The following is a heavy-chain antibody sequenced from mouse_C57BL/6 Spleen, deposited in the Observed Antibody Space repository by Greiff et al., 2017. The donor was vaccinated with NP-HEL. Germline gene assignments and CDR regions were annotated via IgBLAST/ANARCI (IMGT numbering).Heavy chain of an antibody. D-gene: IGHD1-1*01. CDR3: ARHDRLRWYFDV. V-gene: IGHV5-12*01. Sequence: EVMLVESGGGLVQPGGSLKLSCAASGFTFSDYYMYWVRQTPEQRLEWVGYISNGGGSTYYPDTVKGRVTMSRDNAKNTLYLQMSRLKSEDTAMYYCARHDRLRWYFDVWGTGTTVTVSS. CDR2: ISNGGGST. CDR1: GFTFSDYY. J-gene: IGHJ1*03.